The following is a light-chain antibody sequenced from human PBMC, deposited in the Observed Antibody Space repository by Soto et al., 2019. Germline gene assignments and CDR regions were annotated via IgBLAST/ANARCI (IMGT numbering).Light chain of an antibody. CDR3: QHRSGWPLS. CDR2: DAS. Sequence: DIVLTQSPATLSLSPGERATLSCRASQSISSHLAWYQQKPGQAPRLLIFDASNRATGIPARFSGSGSGTDFTLTISSLEPEDFGVYYCQHRSGWPLSFGGGTKLEIK. CDR1: QSISSH. J-gene: IGKJ4*01. V-gene: IGKV3-11*01.